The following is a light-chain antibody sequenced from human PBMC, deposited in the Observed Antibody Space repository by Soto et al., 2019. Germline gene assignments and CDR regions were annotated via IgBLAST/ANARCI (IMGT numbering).Light chain of an antibody. Sequence: QSVLTQPASVSGSPGQSVTISCTGFINDVGGHYSVSWYQQHPDKVPKLLIFEVSVRASGVSNRFSASKSGNTASLTISGFQPEDEADYYCSSYTRTPTSFGTGTKLTVL. CDR3: SSYTRTPTS. CDR1: INDVGGHYS. J-gene: IGLJ1*01. V-gene: IGLV2-14*01. CDR2: EVS.